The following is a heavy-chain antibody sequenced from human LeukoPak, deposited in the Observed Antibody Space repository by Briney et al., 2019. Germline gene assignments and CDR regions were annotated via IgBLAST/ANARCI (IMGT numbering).Heavy chain of an antibody. CDR1: GDSISSGNY. CDR2: IFHTGST. V-gene: IGHV4-38-2*02. CDR3: ARDGPRRRGFDI. J-gene: IGHJ3*02. Sequence: PSETLSLICTVSGDSISSGNYWGWIRQPPGKGLEWIGSIFHTGSTYYNLSLKSRVTISVDTSKNQFSLRLSSVTAADTAVYYCARDGPRRRGFDIWGQGTMVTVSA.